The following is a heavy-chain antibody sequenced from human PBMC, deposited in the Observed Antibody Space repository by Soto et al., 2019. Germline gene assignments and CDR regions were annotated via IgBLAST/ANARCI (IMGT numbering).Heavy chain of an antibody. Sequence: PVGSLRLSCAASGFTFSSYSMNWVRQAPGKGLEWVSSISSSSSYIYYADSVKGRFTISRDNAKNSLYLQMNSLRAEDTAVYYCARDMNYEKKLFDYWGQGTLVTVSS. CDR2: ISSSSSYI. V-gene: IGHV3-21*01. CDR3: ARDMNYEKKLFDY. CDR1: GFTFSSYS. J-gene: IGHJ4*02. D-gene: IGHD3-22*01.